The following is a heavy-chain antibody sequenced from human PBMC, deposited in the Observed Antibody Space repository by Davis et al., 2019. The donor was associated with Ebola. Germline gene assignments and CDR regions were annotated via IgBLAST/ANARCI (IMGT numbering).Heavy chain of an antibody. CDR3: ARSSSWYFYFDY. CDR1: GGSVSNYY. D-gene: IGHD6-13*01. V-gene: IGHV4-34*01. J-gene: IGHJ4*02. Sequence: SETLSLTCTVSGGSVSNYYWSWIRQPPGKGLEWIGEINHSGSTNYNPSLKSRVTISVDTSKNQFSLKLSSVTAADTAVYYCARSSSWYFYFDYWGQGTLVTVSS. CDR2: INHSGST.